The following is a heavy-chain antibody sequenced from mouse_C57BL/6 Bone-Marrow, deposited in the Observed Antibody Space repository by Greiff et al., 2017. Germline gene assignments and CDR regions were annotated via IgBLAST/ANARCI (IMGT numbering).Heavy chain of an antibody. V-gene: IGHV1-15*01. CDR3: TYGDFDY. Sequence: VQLQQSGAELVRPGASVTLSCKASGYTFTDYEMHWVKQTPVHGLEWIGAIDPETGGTAYNQKFKGKAILTADTSSSTAYMELRSLTSEDSAVYYCTYGDFDYWGQGTTLTVSS. D-gene: IGHD1-1*01. CDR1: GYTFTDYE. J-gene: IGHJ2*01. CDR2: IDPETGGT.